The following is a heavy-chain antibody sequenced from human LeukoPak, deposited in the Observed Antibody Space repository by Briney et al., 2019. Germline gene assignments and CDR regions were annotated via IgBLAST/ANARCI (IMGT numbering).Heavy chain of an antibody. CDR1: GYTFTGYN. J-gene: IGHJ6*03. V-gene: IGHV1-2*02. Sequence: GASVTVSCKASGYTFTGYNMHWVRQAPGQGLEWMGWINHNSGGTNYAQKFQGRVTMTRDTSISTAYMELSRLRSDDTAVYYCARTHNYYYYYMDVWGKGTTVTVSS. CDR2: INHNSGGT. CDR3: ARTHNYYYYYMDV.